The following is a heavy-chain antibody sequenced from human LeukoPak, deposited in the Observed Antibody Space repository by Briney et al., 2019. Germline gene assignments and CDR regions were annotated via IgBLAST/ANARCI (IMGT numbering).Heavy chain of an antibody. V-gene: IGHV3-7*01. Sequence: PGGSLRLFCAGSGFTISDYWMTWVRQAPGKGLEWVANIKQDGSEKYYVDSVKGRFTISRDNAKNSLYLQMNSLKAADTAVYYCGRDRLIGGLDPWGQGTLVTVSS. CDR1: GFTISDYW. CDR2: IKQDGSEK. D-gene: IGHD3-3*01. J-gene: IGHJ5*02. CDR3: GRDRLIGGLDP.